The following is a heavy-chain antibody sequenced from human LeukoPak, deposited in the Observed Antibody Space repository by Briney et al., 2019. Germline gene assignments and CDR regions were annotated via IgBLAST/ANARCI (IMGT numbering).Heavy chain of an antibody. CDR3: ARDGSRVGYKTTYDY. CDR2: IIPIFGTA. CDR1: VGTFTIYA. D-gene: IGHD5-24*01. V-gene: IGHV1-69*05. Sequence: SVTVSCKASVGTFTIYAISWVRQAPGQGLEWMGGIIPIFGTANYAQKFQGRVTITTDESTSTAYMELRSLRSEDTAVYSCARDGSRVGYKTTYDYWGQGTLVTVSP. J-gene: IGHJ4*02.